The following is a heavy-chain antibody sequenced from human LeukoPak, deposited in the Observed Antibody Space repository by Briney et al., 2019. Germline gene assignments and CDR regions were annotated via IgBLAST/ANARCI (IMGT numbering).Heavy chain of an antibody. CDR3: ATSPYCTGGTCYFSNN. V-gene: IGHV5-51*01. J-gene: IGHJ4*02. Sequence: GESLKISCKGSGYSFTTSWIGWVRQMPGKGLEWMGITYPGDSDTRYIPSFQGQVTISADKSISTAYLQWSSLKASDTAMYYCATSPYCTGGTCYFSNNWGQGTLVTVSS. D-gene: IGHD2-15*01. CDR2: TYPGDSDT. CDR1: GYSFTTSW.